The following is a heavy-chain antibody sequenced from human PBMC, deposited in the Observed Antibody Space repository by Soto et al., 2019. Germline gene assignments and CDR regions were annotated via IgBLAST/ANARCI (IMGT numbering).Heavy chain of an antibody. CDR3: ARAIGGGYCSSTGCYGMDV. D-gene: IGHD2-2*01. CDR2: IIPIFGTA. V-gene: IGHV1-69*13. CDR1: GGTFSSYA. Sequence: GGSVKVSCKASGGTFSSYAISWVRQAPGQGLEWMGGIIPIFGTANYAQKFQGRVTITADESTSTAYMELSSLRSEDTAVYYCARAIGGGYCSSTGCYGMDVWGQGTTVTVSS. J-gene: IGHJ6*02.